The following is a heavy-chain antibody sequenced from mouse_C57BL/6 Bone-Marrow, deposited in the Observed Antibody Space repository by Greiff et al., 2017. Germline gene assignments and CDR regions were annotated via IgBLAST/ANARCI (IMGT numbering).Heavy chain of an antibody. D-gene: IGHD3-3*01. J-gene: IGHJ2*01. CDR2: IYPRSGNT. CDR1: GYTFTSYG. CDR3: ARGDWDY. V-gene: IGHV1-81*01. Sequence: VKLVESGAELARPGASVKLSCKASGYTFTSYGISWVKQRTGQGLEWIGEIYPRSGNTYYNEKFKGKATLTADKSSSKAYMELRSLTSEDYAVYFCARGDWDYWGQGTTLTVSS.